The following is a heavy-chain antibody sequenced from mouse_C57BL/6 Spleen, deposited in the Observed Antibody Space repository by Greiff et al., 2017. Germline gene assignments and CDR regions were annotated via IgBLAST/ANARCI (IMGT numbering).Heavy chain of an antibody. CDR2: INPSSGYT. CDR3: ARSGDLHWYFDV. CDR1: GYTFTSYW. D-gene: IGHD3-1*01. J-gene: IGHJ1*03. V-gene: IGHV1-7*01. Sequence: QVQLQQPGTELVKPGASVKLSCKASGYTFTSYWMHWVKQRPGQGLEWIGYINPSSGYTKYNQKFKDKATLTADKSSSTAYMQLSSLTYEDSAVYYCARSGDLHWYFDVWGTGTTVTVSS.